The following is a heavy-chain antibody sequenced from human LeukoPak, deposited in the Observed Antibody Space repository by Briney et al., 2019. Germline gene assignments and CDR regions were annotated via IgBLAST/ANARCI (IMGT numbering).Heavy chain of an antibody. D-gene: IGHD3-10*01. Sequence: GGSVRLSCAASGFTFSSYGMHWVRQAPGKGLEWVAFIRYDGSNKYYADSVKGRFTISRDNSKNTLYLQMNSLRAEDTAVYYCAKDRVTYYYGSGSRYYYHMDVWGKGTTVTISS. J-gene: IGHJ6*03. CDR3: AKDRVTYYYGSGSRYYYHMDV. V-gene: IGHV3-30*02. CDR1: GFTFSSYG. CDR2: IRYDGSNK.